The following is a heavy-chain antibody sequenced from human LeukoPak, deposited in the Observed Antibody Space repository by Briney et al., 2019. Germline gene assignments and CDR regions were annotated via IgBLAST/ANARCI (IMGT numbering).Heavy chain of an antibody. Sequence: GGSLRLFCSASGFTFSNYDMYWVRQAPGKGLEYVSGISNNGGYTYYADSVKGRFTISRGNSKNTLYLQMSSLRDEDTAMYYCVRAMGYCSGGSCRKYYFDYWGQGTPVTVSS. CDR1: GFTFSNYD. D-gene: IGHD2-15*01. V-gene: IGHV3-64D*06. CDR2: ISNNGGYT. CDR3: VRAMGYCSGGSCRKYYFDY. J-gene: IGHJ4*02.